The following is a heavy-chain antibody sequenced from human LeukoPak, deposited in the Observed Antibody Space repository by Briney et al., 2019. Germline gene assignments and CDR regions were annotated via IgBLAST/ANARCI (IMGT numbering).Heavy chain of an antibody. Sequence: SETLSLTCTVSGGSISSYYWSWIRQPPGKGLEWIGYIYYSGSTNYNPSLKSRVTISVDTSKNQFSLKLSSVTAADTAVYYCARVMTYYDFWSGSWAFDIWGQGTMVTVSS. CDR3: ARVMTYYDFWSGSWAFDI. CDR2: IYYSGST. J-gene: IGHJ3*02. D-gene: IGHD3-3*01. V-gene: IGHV4-59*01. CDR1: GGSISSYY.